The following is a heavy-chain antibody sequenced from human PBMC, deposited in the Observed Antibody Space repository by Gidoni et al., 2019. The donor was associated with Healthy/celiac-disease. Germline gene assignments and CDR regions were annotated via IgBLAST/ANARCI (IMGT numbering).Heavy chain of an antibody. D-gene: IGHD4-17*01. Sequence: QVQLQESGPGLVKPSQTLSFTCTVSGGSISSGDYYWSWIRQPPGKGVEWIGYIYYSGSTYYNPSLKSRVTISVDTSKNQFSLKLSSVTAADTAVYYCARDTTVTGYVDYWGQGTLVTVSS. CDR2: IYYSGST. CDR3: ARDTTVTGYVDY. CDR1: GGSISSGDYY. V-gene: IGHV4-30-4*01. J-gene: IGHJ4*02.